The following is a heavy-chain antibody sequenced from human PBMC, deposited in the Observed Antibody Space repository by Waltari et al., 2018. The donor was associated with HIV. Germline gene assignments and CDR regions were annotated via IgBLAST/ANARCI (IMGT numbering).Heavy chain of an antibody. CDR2: IKQDGSEK. J-gene: IGHJ4*02. V-gene: IGHV3-7*01. CDR3: ARGGGSGSSGFDY. D-gene: IGHD3-10*01. Sequence: EVQLVESGGGLVQPGGSLRLSCAASGFTFSSYWVCWVRQAPGKGLEWVANIKQDGSEKYYVDSVKGRFTISRDKAKNSLYLQMNGLRAEDTAVYYCARGGGSGSSGFDYWGQGTLVTVSS. CDR1: GFTFSSYW.